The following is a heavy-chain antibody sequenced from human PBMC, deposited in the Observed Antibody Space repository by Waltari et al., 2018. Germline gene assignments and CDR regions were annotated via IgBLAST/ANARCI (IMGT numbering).Heavy chain of an antibody. J-gene: IGHJ3*02. CDR3: ARVDTIFGVVPHADAFDI. V-gene: IGHV4-30-4*08. Sequence: QVHLQESGPGLAKPSQTLSLTCSVSGASINSGDYYWSWIRQPPGKGLEWIGYISYSGPPYYPPSLSSRVSISLDTAKNDFSLVVRSVTAADTAMYYCARVDTIFGVVPHADAFDIWGQGTMVTVAS. CDR1: GASINSGDYY. CDR2: ISYSGPP. D-gene: IGHD3-3*01.